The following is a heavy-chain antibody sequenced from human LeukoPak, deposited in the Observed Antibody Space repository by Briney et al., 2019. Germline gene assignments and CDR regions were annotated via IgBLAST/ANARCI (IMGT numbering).Heavy chain of an antibody. J-gene: IGHJ4*02. Sequence: PSETLSLTCAVYGGSFSGYYWSWIRQPSGKGLEWIGEINHSGSTNYNPSLKSRVTISVDTSKNQFSLKLSSVTAADTAVYYCAINLGYCGGGTCHPSFDYWGQGTLVTVSS. CDR3: AINLGYCGGGTCHPSFDY. V-gene: IGHV4-34*01. D-gene: IGHD2-15*01. CDR2: INHSGST. CDR1: GGSFSGYY.